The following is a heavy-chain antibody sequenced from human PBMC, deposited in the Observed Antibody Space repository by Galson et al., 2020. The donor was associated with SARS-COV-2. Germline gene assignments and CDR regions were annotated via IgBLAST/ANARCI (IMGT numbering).Heavy chain of an antibody. D-gene: IGHD3-9*01. CDR3: ARVGGYNILTGYLDSFDY. CDR2: IYPGNSDI. V-gene: IGHV5-51*07. Sequence: GESLKISCKGSGYSFTSHWIGWVHQMPGKGLEWMGIIYPGNSDIRYSPSFQGQVTISADKSISTAYLQWSNLRASDTGMYYCARVGGYNILTGYLDSFDYWGQGTLVTVSS. CDR1: GYSFTSHW. J-gene: IGHJ4*02.